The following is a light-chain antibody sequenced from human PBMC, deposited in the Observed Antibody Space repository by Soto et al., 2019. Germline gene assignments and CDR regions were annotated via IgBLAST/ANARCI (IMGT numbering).Light chain of an antibody. V-gene: IGLV1-40*01. CDR2: GNI. J-gene: IGLJ2*01. CDR1: SSNIGAGYN. Sequence: QSVLTQPPSVSGAPGQRVTISCTGSSSNIGAGYNVHWYQPLPGTAPKLLIYGNINRPSGVPDQFSGSKSGTSASLAITGLQAEDEADYYCQSYDSSLSGSVFGGGTKLTVL. CDR3: QSYDSSLSGSV.